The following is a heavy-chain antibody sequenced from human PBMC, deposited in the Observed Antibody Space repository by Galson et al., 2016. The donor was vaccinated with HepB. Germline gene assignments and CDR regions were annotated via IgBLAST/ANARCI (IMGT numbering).Heavy chain of an antibody. J-gene: IGHJ5*02. CDR3: LKPGFGTLCVCQNWFDP. Sequence: SLRLSCAASGFTFSTSGMHWVRQAPGKGPEWVAGISYDESHKYYEDFVEGRFAISRDNSKHTLYLQMNSLRVEDTAVYYCLKPGFGTLCVCQNWFDPWGQGTLVTVSS. CDR1: GFTFSTSG. D-gene: IGHD2-8*01. CDR2: ISYDESHK. V-gene: IGHV3-30*18.